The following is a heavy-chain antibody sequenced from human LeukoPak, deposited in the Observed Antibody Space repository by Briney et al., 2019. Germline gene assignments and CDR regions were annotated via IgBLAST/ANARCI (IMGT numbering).Heavy chain of an antibody. CDR1: GGSISSYY. V-gene: IGHV4-59*01. Sequence: SETLSLTCTVSGGSISSYYWSWIRQPPGKGLEWIGYIYYSGSTNYNPSLKSRVTISVDTSKNQFSLKLSSVTAADTAVYYCASYDYGDYLSFDYWGQGTLATVPS. J-gene: IGHJ4*02. CDR2: IYYSGST. D-gene: IGHD4-17*01. CDR3: ASYDYGDYLSFDY.